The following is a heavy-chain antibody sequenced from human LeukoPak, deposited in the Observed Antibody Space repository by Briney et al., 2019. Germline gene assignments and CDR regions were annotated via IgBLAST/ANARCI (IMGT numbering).Heavy chain of an antibody. D-gene: IGHD3-22*01. J-gene: IGHJ6*03. CDR2: INHSGST. Sequence: SETLSLTCAVYGGSFSGYYWSWVRQPPGKGLEWIGEINHSGSTNYNPSLKSRVTISVDTSKNQFSLKLSSVTAADTAVYYCARGRDDSSGYYRPYYYYHMDVWGKGTTVTVSS. CDR3: ARGRDDSSGYYRPYYYYHMDV. CDR1: GGSFSGYY. V-gene: IGHV4-34*01.